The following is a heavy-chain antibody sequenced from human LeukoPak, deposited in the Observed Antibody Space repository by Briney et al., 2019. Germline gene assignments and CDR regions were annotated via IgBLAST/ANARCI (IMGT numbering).Heavy chain of an antibody. CDR1: GGSISSYF. D-gene: IGHD2-15*01. J-gene: IGHJ4*02. CDR3: ARGYYYFDY. CDR2: IYYSGST. Sequence: SETLSLTCTGSGGSISSYFWSWIRQPPGKGLEWIGYIYYSGSTNYNPSLQSRVTISIDKSKTQFSLRLSSVTAADTAVYYCARGYYYFDYWGQGTLVTVSS. V-gene: IGHV4-59*08.